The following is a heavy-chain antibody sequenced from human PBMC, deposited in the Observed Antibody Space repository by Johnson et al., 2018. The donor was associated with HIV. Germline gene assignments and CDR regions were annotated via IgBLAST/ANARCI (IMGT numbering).Heavy chain of an antibody. D-gene: IGHD3-16*01. CDR1: GFAFRTYW. CDR3: ASEAGGQYDAFDI. Sequence: MQLVESGGGLVKPGGSLRLSCAASGFAFRTYWMVWVRQVPGKRPVWVARIYNDGSRTTYADSVRGRFTISRDNAKYTVDLQMNSLRVEDTAVYYCASEAGGQYDAFDIWGQGTMVTVSS. CDR2: IYNDGSRT. J-gene: IGHJ3*02. V-gene: IGHV3-74*03.